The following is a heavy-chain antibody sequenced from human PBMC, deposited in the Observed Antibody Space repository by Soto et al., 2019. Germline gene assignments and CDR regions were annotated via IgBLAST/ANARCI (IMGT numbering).Heavy chain of an antibody. V-gene: IGHV1-18*01. CDR2: ISPNSGNI. J-gene: IGHJ6*02. D-gene: IGHD3-22*01. Sequence: QVHLVQSGAEVKKPGASVNVSCKTSGYTFTRNGISWVRQAPGQGLEWMGWISPNSGNIKYAQKVQGRVIMTTDTSTSTAYMELRSLRFDDTAVYYCVKDRDSNSWPSRDVWGPGTTVTVSS. CDR3: VKDRDSNSWPSRDV. CDR1: GYTFTRNG.